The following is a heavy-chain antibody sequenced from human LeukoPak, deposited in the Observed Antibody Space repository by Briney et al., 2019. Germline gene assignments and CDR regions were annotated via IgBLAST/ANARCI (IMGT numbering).Heavy chain of an antibody. CDR2: ISFDGGNK. D-gene: IGHD1-26*01. CDR1: TFTFSSYA. Sequence: GGSRRLSCAASTFTFSSYAMHWVRQAPGKGLEWVAIISFDGGNKYYADSVKGRFTISRDNSKNTLYLQMNSLRAEDTAVYYCARDGIVGSPLFKFDYWGQGTLVTVSS. CDR3: ARDGIVGSPLFKFDY. J-gene: IGHJ4*02. V-gene: IGHV3-30-3*01.